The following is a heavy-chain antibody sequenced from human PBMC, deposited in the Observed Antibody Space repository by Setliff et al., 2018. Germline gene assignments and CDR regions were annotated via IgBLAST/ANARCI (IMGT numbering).Heavy chain of an antibody. CDR1: GGSISSYY. V-gene: IGHV4-59*01. CDR3: AREWNYYDSSGYGYAFDI. CDR2: IYYSGTT. Sequence: SETLSLTCTVSGGSISSYYWGWIRQPPGKGLEWIGYIYYSGTTNYNPSRKSRVTISVDTSKNQFSLKLSSVTASDTAVYYCAREWNYYDSSGYGYAFDIWGQGTMVTVSS. J-gene: IGHJ3*02. D-gene: IGHD3-22*01.